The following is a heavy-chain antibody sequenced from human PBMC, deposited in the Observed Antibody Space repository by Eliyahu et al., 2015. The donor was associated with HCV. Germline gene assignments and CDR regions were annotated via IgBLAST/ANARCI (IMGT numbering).Heavy chain of an antibody. CDR3: ARPRRSSSGNYYPPHY. J-gene: IGHJ4*02. Sequence: LSCVGSGFTFSDYYMDWIRQAPGKGLEWISYVSHTGTYTNYADSVEGRFTISRDNAKNSLFLQMNSLRPDDTAVYYCARPRRSSSGNYYPPHYWGQGTLVTVSS. CDR2: VSHTGTYT. D-gene: IGHD3-10*01. CDR1: GFTFSDYY. V-gene: IGHV3-11*03.